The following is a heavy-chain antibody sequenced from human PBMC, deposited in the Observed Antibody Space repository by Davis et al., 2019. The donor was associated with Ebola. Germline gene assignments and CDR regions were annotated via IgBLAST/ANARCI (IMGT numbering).Heavy chain of an antibody. CDR1: GGSISSSIYY. CDR2: IYYSGST. D-gene: IGHD3-22*01. J-gene: IGHJ2*01. CDR3: ARDYYDTSGYLWYFDL. Sequence: SETLSLTCTVSGGSISSSIYYWSWIRQPPGKGLEWIGYIYYSGSTNYNPSLKSRVTISIDKFKNQFSLKLSSVTAADTAVYYCARDYYDTSGYLWYFDLWGRGTQVTVSS. V-gene: IGHV4-61*05.